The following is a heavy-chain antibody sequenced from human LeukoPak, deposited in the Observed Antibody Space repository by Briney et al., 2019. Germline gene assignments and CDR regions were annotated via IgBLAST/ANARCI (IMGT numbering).Heavy chain of an antibody. J-gene: IGHJ3*02. CDR2: ISGSGGST. D-gene: IGHD3-22*01. V-gene: IGHV3-23*01. CDR3: AKDSYYYDSSGPDPFDI. CDR1: GFTFSSYA. Sequence: GGSLRLSCAASGFTFSSYAMSWVRQAPGKGLEWVSAISGSGGSTYYADSVKGRFTISRDNSKNTLYLQVNSLRAEDTAVYYCAKDSYYYDSSGPDPFDIWGQGTMVTVSS.